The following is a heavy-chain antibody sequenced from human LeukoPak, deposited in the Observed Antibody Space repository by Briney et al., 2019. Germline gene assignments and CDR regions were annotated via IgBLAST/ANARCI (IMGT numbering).Heavy chain of an antibody. Sequence: GGSLRLSCAASGFTFSSYAMSWVRQAPGKGLEWVSAISGSGGSTYYADSVKGRFTISRDNSKNTLYLQMNSLRAEDTAVYYCARARGASTVTTQSQYYYYYMDVWGKGTTVTVSS. CDR2: ISGSGGST. V-gene: IGHV3-23*01. J-gene: IGHJ6*03. CDR1: GFTFSSYA. D-gene: IGHD4-11*01. CDR3: ARARGASTVTTQSQYYYYYMDV.